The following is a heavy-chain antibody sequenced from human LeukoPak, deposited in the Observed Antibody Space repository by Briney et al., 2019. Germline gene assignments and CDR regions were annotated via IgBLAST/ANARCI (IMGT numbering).Heavy chain of an antibody. CDR1: GYTFTDYY. V-gene: IGHV1-2*02. J-gene: IGHJ4*02. Sequence: GASVKVSCKASGYTFTDYYIHWVRQAPGQGLEWMGWINPNSGGTEIARNFKGRVTMTRDTSISTAYMELNSLRSDDTAVFYCTREDTSSWDYVLHWGQGTLVTVSS. D-gene: IGHD4-17*01. CDR2: INPNSGGT. CDR3: TREDTSSWDYVLH.